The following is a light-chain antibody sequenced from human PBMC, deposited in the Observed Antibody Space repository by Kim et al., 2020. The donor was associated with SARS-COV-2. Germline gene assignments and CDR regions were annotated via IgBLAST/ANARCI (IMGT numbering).Light chain of an antibody. Sequence: SVGDGVTITCRASQSISRWFAWYQQKPGKDPKLLIYDASSLESGVPSRFSGSGSGTEFTLTIRSLQPDDFATYFCQQYNSYSPCTFVQGTKVDIK. CDR1: QSISRW. V-gene: IGKV1-5*01. CDR2: DAS. J-gene: IGKJ1*01. CDR3: QQYNSYSPCT.